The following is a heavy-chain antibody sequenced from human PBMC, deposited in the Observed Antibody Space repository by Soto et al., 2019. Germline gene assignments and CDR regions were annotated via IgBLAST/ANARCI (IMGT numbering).Heavy chain of an antibody. CDR3: ARVRKTYGDYDY. CDR2: ISNNGGTI. Sequence: EVQLVESGGGLVQPGGSLRLSCAGSGFRFSNHHMHWVRQAPGKGLEYVSGISNNGGTIYYANSVKGRFTISRDNSKNTLFLQMGDLRNEDMAVYYCARVRKTYGDYDYWGQGTLVTVSS. D-gene: IGHD4-17*01. V-gene: IGHV3-64*01. J-gene: IGHJ4*02. CDR1: GFRFSNHH.